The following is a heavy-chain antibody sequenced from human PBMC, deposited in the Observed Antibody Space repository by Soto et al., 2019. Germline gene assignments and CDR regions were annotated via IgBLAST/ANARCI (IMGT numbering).Heavy chain of an antibody. CDR2: IKSKTDGGTT. CDR1: GFTFSNAW. J-gene: IGHJ3*02. V-gene: IGHV3-15*01. Sequence: EVQLVESGGGLVKPGGSLRLSCAASGFTFSNAWMSWVRQAPGKGLEWVGSIKSKTDGGTTDYAAPVKGRFTISRDDSKNTLYLQMNSLKTEDTAVYYCTTEGPPGAFDIWGQGTMVTVSS. CDR3: TTEGPPGAFDI.